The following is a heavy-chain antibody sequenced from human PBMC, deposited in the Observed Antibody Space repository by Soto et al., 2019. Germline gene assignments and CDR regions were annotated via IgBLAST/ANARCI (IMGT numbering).Heavy chain of an antibody. CDR2: MSGSSSTT. V-gene: IGHV3-23*01. Sequence: GGYIRLSSATSRLNFTNYAMSWVRQAPGGGLEWVSSMSGSSSTTYYADSVRGRFTKPDTSKNQFSLQLNSVIPEDTAVYYCARAHLGTDRYVLEPFDPWGQGTLVTVS. CDR1: RLNFTNYA. D-gene: IGHD1-1*01. CDR3: ARAHLGTDRYVLEPFDP. J-gene: IGHJ5*02.